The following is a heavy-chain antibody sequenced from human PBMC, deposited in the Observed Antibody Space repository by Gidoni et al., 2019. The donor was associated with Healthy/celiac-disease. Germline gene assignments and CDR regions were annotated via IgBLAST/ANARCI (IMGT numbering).Heavy chain of an antibody. D-gene: IGHD1-1*01. CDR1: ASSSSSYG. V-gene: IGHV3-30*18. J-gene: IGHJ3*02. CDR3: AKGYHVEMAHPTAQPTDSAFDI. Sequence: QVQLVESGGGVVQPERSPRLSGPASASSSSSYGQHGVRQAAGKGLEWVAVISYDGSNKYYADSVKGRFTISRDNSKNTLYLQMNSLRAEDTAVYYCAKGYHVEMAHPTAQPTDSAFDIWGQGTMVTVSS. CDR2: ISYDGSNK.